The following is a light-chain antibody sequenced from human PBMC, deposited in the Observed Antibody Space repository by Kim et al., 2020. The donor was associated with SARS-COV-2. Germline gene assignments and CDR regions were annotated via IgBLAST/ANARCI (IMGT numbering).Light chain of an antibody. V-gene: IGKV1-33*01. CDR3: QQFDDAPYT. CDR1: LDISNY. Sequence: SASVGYKVPISCQANLDISNYLSWYQQKAGKAPHLLISDASKLQSGVPSRFSGAGFGTDFTLTISSLQPEDIATYYCQQFDDAPYTFGQGTKLEI. CDR2: DAS. J-gene: IGKJ2*01.